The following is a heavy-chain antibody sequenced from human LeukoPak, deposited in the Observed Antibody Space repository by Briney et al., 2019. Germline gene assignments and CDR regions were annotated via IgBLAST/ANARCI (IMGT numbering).Heavy chain of an antibody. Sequence: GASVKVSCKASGYTFTGYYMHWVRQAPGQGLEWMGWINPNSGGTNYAQKFQGRVTMTRDTSISTAYMELSRLRSDDTAVYYCARRGFYYDSSASYIDYWGQGTLVTVSS. D-gene: IGHD3-22*01. J-gene: IGHJ4*02. CDR1: GYTFTGYY. V-gene: IGHV1-2*02. CDR3: ARRGFYYDSSASYIDY. CDR2: INPNSGGT.